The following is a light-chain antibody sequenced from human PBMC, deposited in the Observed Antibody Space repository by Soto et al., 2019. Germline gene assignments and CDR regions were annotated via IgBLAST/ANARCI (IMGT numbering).Light chain of an antibody. CDR3: QQRSNWPTT. CDR2: GVS. J-gene: IGKJ5*01. CDR1: QSVSSSY. Sequence: EIVLTQSPGNLSLSPGERATLSCRASQSVSSSYLAWYQQKPGQAPRLLIYGVSTRATDIPARFSGSGSGTEFTLTISSLQSEDFAVYYCQQRSNWPTTFGQGTRLEIK. V-gene: IGKV3D-20*02.